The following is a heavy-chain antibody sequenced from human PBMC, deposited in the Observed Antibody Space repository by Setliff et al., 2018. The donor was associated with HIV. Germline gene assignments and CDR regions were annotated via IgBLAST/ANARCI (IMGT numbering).Heavy chain of an antibody. CDR3: AREGDYVWGGSFDY. J-gene: IGHJ4*02. Sequence: KTSETLSLTCTVSGGSINSGSYYWTWIRQPAGKGLEWIGHIYTSGSTNYNPSLQSRVTMSVDTSKNQFSLRLSSVTAADTAVYYCAREGDYVWGGSFDYWGQGTLVTVSS. CDR2: IYTSGST. CDR1: GGSINSGSYY. V-gene: IGHV4-61*09. D-gene: IGHD3-16*01.